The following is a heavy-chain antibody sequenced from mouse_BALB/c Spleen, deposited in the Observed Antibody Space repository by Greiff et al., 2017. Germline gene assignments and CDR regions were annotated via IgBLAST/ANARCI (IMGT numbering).Heavy chain of an antibody. J-gene: IGHJ1*01. Sequence: EVKLMESGAELVKPGASVKLSCTASGFNIKDTYMHWVKQRPEQGLEWIGRIDPANGNTKYDPKFQGKATITADTSSNTAYLQLSSLTSEDTAVYYCARCGNYWYFDVWGAGTTVTVSS. D-gene: IGHD1-1*02. CDR1: GFNIKDTY. V-gene: IGHV14-3*02. CDR2: IDPANGNT. CDR3: ARCGNYWYFDV.